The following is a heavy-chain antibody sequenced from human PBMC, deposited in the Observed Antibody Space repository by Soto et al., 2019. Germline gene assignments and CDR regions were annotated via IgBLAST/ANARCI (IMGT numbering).Heavy chain of an antibody. J-gene: IGHJ4*02. CDR2: ISAYNRNT. V-gene: IGHV1-18*04. D-gene: IGHD3-16*02. CDR3: ARDRYINHRDFDL. Sequence: QVQLLQSGAEVKKPGASVKVSCKTSGYTFTNYGLNWVRQAPGQGLEWMGWISAYNRNTNFAQNLQDRVTLTTDTNTSTAYLELSSLRSDDTAVYYCARDRYINHRDFDLWGQGPLVTVSS. CDR1: GYTFTNYG.